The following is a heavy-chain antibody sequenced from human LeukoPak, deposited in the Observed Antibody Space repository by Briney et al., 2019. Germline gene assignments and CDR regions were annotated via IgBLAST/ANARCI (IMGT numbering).Heavy chain of an antibody. CDR3: ARTYYYDSSGYYPFDY. CDR1: GFTFSSYG. V-gene: IGHV3-33*08. CDR2: IWYDGSNK. J-gene: IGHJ4*02. D-gene: IGHD3-22*01. Sequence: GGSLRLSCAASGFTFSSYGMHWVRQTPGKGLEWVAVIWYDGSNKYYADSVKGRFTISRDNSKNTLYLQMNSLRAEDTAVYYCARTYYYDSSGYYPFDYWGQGTLVTVSS.